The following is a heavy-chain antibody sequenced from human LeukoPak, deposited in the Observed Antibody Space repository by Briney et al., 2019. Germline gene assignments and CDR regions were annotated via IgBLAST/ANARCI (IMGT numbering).Heavy chain of an antibody. CDR3: ARADAHVLYLDY. CDR1: GYTFTSYG. D-gene: IGHD3-10*01. Sequence: ASVKVSCKASGYTFTSYGISWVRQAPGQGLEWMGWISAYNGNTNYAQKLQGRVTMATDTSTSTAYMELRSLRSDDTAVYYCARADAHVLYLDYWGQGTLVTVSS. J-gene: IGHJ4*02. CDR2: ISAYNGNT. V-gene: IGHV1-18*01.